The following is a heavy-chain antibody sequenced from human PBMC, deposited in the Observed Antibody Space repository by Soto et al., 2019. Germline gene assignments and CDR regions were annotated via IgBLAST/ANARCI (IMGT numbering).Heavy chain of an antibody. CDR1: GGSISSGDYY. CDR3: ARSVGNTINFDY. Sequence: SETLSLTCTVSGGSISSGDYYWSWIRQPPGKGLEWIGYIYYSGSTYYNPSLKSRVTISVDTSKNQFSLKLSSVTATDTAVYYCARSVGNTINFDYWGQGTLVTVSS. D-gene: IGHD3-9*01. J-gene: IGHJ4*02. CDR2: IYYSGST. V-gene: IGHV4-30-4*01.